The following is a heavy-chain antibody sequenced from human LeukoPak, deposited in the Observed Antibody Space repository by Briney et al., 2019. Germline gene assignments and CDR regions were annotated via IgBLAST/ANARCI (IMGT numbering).Heavy chain of an antibody. V-gene: IGHV4-39*07. J-gene: IGHJ5*02. CDR2: IYYSGST. Sequence: PSETLSLTCTVSGGSISSSSYYWAWIRQPPGKGLEWIGSIYYSGSTYYNPSLKSRVTISVDTSKNQFSLKLSSVTAADTAVYYCARGRIVGATSRERRIRTANWFDPWGQGTLVTVSS. CDR1: GGSISSSSYY. CDR3: ARGRIVGATSRERRIRTANWFDP. D-gene: IGHD1-26*01.